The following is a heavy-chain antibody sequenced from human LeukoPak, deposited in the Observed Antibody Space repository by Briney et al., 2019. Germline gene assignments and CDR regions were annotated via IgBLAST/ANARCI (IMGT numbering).Heavy chain of an antibody. CDR1: SGSITSNNYY. V-gene: IGHV4-39*07. CDR2: IYYSGNT. Sequence: SETLSLTCTVSSGSITSNNYYWGWIRQPPGKGLEWIGNIYYSGNTYYNPSLKSRVTISVDTSKNQFSLKLSSVTAADTAVYYCAGTTYYDFWSGYPKKGLDYFDYWGQGTLVTVSS. J-gene: IGHJ4*02. D-gene: IGHD3-3*01. CDR3: AGTTYYDFWSGYPKKGLDYFDY.